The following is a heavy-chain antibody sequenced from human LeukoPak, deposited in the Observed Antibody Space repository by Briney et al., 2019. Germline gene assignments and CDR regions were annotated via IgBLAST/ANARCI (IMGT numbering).Heavy chain of an antibody. CDR3: AREESTYTRPLDY. D-gene: IGHD2-2*01. V-gene: IGHV1-69*05. CDR1: GGTFSSYA. J-gene: IGHJ4*02. Sequence: SVKVSCKASGGTFSSYAISWVRQAPGQGLEWMGGIIPIFGTANYAQKFQGRVTITTDESTSTAYMELSSLRSEDTAVYYCAREESTYTRPLDYWGQGTLVTVSS. CDR2: IIPIFGTA.